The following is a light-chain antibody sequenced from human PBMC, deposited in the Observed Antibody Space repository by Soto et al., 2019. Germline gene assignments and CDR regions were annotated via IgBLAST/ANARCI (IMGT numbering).Light chain of an antibody. V-gene: IGKV3-15*01. CDR3: QQYNKWPWT. CDR2: GAS. CDR1: QSVSSN. J-gene: IGKJ1*01. Sequence: EIVMTQSPATLSVSPGERATLSCRASQSVSSNLAWYQQKPGQAPRLLIYGASTRATSIPARFSGSGSGTEFTLTISSLQSEHFVVYYCQQYNKWPWTFGQGTTVEIK.